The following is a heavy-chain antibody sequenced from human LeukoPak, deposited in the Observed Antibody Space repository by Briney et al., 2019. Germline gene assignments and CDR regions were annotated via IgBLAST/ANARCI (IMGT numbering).Heavy chain of an antibody. CDR2: ISSSSSYI. CDR1: GFTFSRYS. Sequence: GGSLRLSCAASGFTFSRYSMNWVRQAPGKGLEWVSSISSSSSYIYYADSVKGRFTISRDNAKNSLYLQMNSLRVEDTTVYYCARVAEAAAFDYWGQGTLVTVSS. CDR3: ARVAEAAAFDY. J-gene: IGHJ4*02. V-gene: IGHV3-21*01. D-gene: IGHD6-13*01.